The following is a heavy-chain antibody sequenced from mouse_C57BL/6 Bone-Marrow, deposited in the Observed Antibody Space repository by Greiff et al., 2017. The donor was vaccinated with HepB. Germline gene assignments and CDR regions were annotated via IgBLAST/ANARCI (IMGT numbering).Heavy chain of an antibody. CDR2: INPSSGYT. J-gene: IGHJ2*01. Sequence: QVQLKESGAELAKPGASVKLSCKASGYTFTSYWMHWVKQRPGQGLEWIGDINPSSGYTKYNQKFKDKATLTADKSSSTAYMQLSSLTYEDSAVYYCARTLYGSSYYFDYWGQGTTLTVSS. V-gene: IGHV1-7*01. CDR1: GYTFTSYW. CDR3: ARTLYGSSYYFDY. D-gene: IGHD1-1*01.